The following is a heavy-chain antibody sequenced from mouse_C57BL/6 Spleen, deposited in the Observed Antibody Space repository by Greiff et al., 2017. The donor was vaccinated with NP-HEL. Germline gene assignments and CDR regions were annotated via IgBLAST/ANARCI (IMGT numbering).Heavy chain of an antibody. CDR3: ARNGGYDRGFAY. J-gene: IGHJ3*01. V-gene: IGHV2-2*01. D-gene: IGHD2-2*01. CDR2: IWSGGST. Sequence: VQLVESGPGLVQPSQSLSITCTVSGFSLTSYGVHWVRQSPGKGLEWLGVIWSGGSTDYNAAFISRLSISKDNSKSHVFFKMNSLQADDTAIYYWARNGGYDRGFAYWGQGTLVTVSA. CDR1: GFSLTSYG.